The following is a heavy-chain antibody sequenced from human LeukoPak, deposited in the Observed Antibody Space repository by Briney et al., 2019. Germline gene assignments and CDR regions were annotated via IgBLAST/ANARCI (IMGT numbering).Heavy chain of an antibody. CDR3: ARGYYYFDY. V-gene: IGHV3-23*01. CDR2: LSASGGTI. CDR1: GFTINNYA. D-gene: IGHD5-18*01. J-gene: IGHJ4*02. Sequence: GGSLRLSCAASGFTINNYAMSWVRQAPGKGLEWVSILSASGGTIYYADSVKGRFTISRDNSKNTLYLQMNSLRAEDTAVYYCARGYYYFDYWGQGTLVTVSS.